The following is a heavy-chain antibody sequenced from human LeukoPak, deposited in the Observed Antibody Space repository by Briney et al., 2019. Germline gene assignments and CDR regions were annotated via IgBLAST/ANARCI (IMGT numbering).Heavy chain of an antibody. V-gene: IGHV3-7*03. CDR3: VKNDGWFHLAQ. D-gene: IGHD6-19*01. J-gene: IGHJ4*02. Sequence: GGSLRLSCAASGFYSRDHWMDWVRQAPGKGLEWVGHMKTDGSETYYLDSLKGRISISRDNTNNALYLQMNSLRVEDTAIYYCVKNDGWFHLAQWGQGTLVTVSS. CDR2: MKTDGSET. CDR1: GFYSRDHW.